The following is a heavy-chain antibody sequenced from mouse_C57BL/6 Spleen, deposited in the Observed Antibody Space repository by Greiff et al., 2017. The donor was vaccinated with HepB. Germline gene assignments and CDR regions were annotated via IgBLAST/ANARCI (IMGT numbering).Heavy chain of an antibody. D-gene: IGHD2-4*01. J-gene: IGHJ4*01. CDR3: ARDDYDGRYAMDY. CDR1: GFTFSDYY. CDR2: INYDGSST. V-gene: IGHV5-16*01. Sequence: EVHLVESEGGLVQPGSSMKLSCTASGFTFSDYYMAWVRQVPEKGLEWVANINYDGSSTYYLDSLKSRFIISRDNAKNILYLQMSSLKSEDTATYYCARDDYDGRYAMDYWGQGTSVTVSS.